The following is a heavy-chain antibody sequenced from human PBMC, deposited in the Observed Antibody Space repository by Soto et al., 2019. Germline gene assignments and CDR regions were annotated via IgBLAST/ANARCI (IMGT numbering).Heavy chain of an antibody. CDR1: GGSFSGYY. CDR2: INHSGST. J-gene: IGHJ5*02. CDR3: ARGLGLGTTSWFDP. D-gene: IGHD1-7*01. Sequence: QVQLQQWGAGLLKPSETLSLTCAVYGGSFSGYYWSWIRQPPGKGLEWIGEINHSGSTNYNPSLKSRVTISVDTSKNQFSLKLSSVTAADTAVYYCARGLGLGTTSWFDPWGQGTLVTVSS. V-gene: IGHV4-34*01.